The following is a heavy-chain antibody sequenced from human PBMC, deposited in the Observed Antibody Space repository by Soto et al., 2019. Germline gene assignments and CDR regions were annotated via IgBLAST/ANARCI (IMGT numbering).Heavy chain of an antibody. V-gene: IGHV3-74*01. J-gene: IGHJ4*02. CDR3: ARVIVVTNWNAPFDY. Sequence: GGSLRLSCAASGFTFSSYWMHWVRQAPGKGLVWVSRINSDGSSTSYADSVKGRFTISRDNAKNTLYLQMNSLRAEDTAVYYCARVIVVTNWNAPFDYWGQGTLVTVSS. D-gene: IGHD1-20*01. CDR1: GFTFSSYW. CDR2: INSDGSST.